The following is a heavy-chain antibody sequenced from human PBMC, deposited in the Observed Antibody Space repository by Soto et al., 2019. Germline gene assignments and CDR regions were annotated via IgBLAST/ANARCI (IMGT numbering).Heavy chain of an antibody. CDR1: GYTFTSYG. V-gene: IGHV1-18*01. Sequence: ASVKVSCKASGYTFTSYGISWVRQAPGQGLEWMGWISAYNGNTNYAQKLQGRVTMTTDTSTSTAYMELRSLRSDDTAVYYCARARSSRGYSGYDPGLNWFDPWGQGTLVTVSS. CDR2: ISAYNGNT. CDR3: ARARSSRGYSGYDPGLNWFDP. J-gene: IGHJ5*02. D-gene: IGHD5-12*01.